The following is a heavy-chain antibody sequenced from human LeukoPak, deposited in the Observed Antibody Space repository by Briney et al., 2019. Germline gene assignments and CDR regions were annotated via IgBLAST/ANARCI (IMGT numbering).Heavy chain of an antibody. CDR3: ARRRVVVVAATVPSLKRYWYLDL. Sequence: SETLSLTCAVYGGSFSGYYWSWLRQPPGKGLEWIGEINHSGSTNYNPSLRGRVTISVDTSKNQFALKLRSVSAADTAVNYYARRRVVVVAATVPSLKRYWYLDLWGRGTLVTVSS. J-gene: IGHJ2*01. V-gene: IGHV4-34*01. CDR2: INHSGST. CDR1: GGSFSGYY. D-gene: IGHD2-15*01.